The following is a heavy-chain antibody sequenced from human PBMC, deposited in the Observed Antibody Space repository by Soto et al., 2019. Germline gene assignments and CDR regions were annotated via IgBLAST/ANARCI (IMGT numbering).Heavy chain of an antibody. CDR2: VGGNGLDT. J-gene: IGHJ4*01. Sequence: EVQLLESGGGLVQPGGSLRLSCAASGFIFSNYAMNWVRQAPGKGLEWVSAVGGNGLDTYYADSVKGRFTISRDNSKNTIYQKMNSLRDEHTAVYYCEGRTGYPFAYRSHGTLVTVSS. CDR1: GFIFSNYA. V-gene: IGHV3-23*01. CDR3: EGRTGYPFAY. D-gene: IGHD3-9*01.